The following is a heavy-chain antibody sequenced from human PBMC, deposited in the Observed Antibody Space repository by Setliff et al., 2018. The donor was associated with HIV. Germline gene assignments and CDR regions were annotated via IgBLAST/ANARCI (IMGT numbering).Heavy chain of an antibody. V-gene: IGHV4-34*01. J-gene: IGHJ4*02. D-gene: IGHD6-13*01. CDR1: GGSFSNYY. CDR3: ASLHPIAAAGTPH. CDR2: LSPSGTT. Sequence: SETLSLTCTVYGGSFSNYYTNWIRQPPGKGLEWIGELSPSGTTRPNPSLQSRVIISLDTSKNQFSLKLTPVTAADTAVYYCASLHPIAAAGTPHWGQGTLVTVSS.